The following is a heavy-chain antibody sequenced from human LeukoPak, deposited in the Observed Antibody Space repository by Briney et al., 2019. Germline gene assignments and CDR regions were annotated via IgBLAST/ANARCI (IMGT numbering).Heavy chain of an antibody. CDR2: IYYSGST. D-gene: IGHD2/OR15-2a*01. V-gene: IGHV4-59*01. Sequence: SETLSLTCTVSGGSISSYYWNWIRQPPGKGREWIGYIYYSGSTNYNPSLKSRVTISVDTSKNQFSLKLSSVTAADTAVYYCARGVMGRTIITTFYYFDSWGQGTLVTVSS. CDR1: GGSISSYY. J-gene: IGHJ4*02. CDR3: ARGVMGRTIITTFYYFDS.